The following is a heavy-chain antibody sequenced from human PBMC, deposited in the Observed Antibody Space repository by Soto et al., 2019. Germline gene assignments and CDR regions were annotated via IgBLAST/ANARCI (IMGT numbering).Heavy chain of an antibody. J-gene: IGHJ6*02. CDR3: ARLHSHGTYGMDV. CDR1: GGSFTYT. V-gene: IGHV1-69*13. D-gene: IGHD5-18*01. CDR2: IIPIFGTT. Sequence: SVKVSCKASGGSFTYTLSWVRQAPGQGLEWMGGIIPIFGTTNYAQKFQGRVTITADESTKTAYMELSTLRSEDTAVYYCARLHSHGTYGMDVWGHGTTVTVSS.